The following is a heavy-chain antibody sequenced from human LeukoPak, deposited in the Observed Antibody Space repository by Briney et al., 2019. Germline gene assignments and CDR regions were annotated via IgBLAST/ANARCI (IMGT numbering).Heavy chain of an antibody. J-gene: IGHJ3*02. D-gene: IGHD1-26*01. CDR3: AIDQAVGAYADAFDI. CDR2: ISSSSSYI. CDR1: GFTFSSYS. V-gene: IGHV3-21*01. Sequence: GGSLRLSCAASGFTFSSYSMNWVRQAPRKGLEWVSSISSSSSYIYYADSVKGRFTISRDNAQNSLYLQMNSLRAEDTAVYYCAIDQAVGAYADAFDIWGQGTMVTVSS.